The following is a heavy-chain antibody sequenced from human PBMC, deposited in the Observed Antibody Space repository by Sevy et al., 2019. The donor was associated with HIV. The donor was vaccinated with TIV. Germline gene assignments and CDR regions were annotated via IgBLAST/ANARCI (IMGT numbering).Heavy chain of an antibody. CDR1: GFTFSNAW. D-gene: IGHD2-21*02. V-gene: IGHV3-15*01. J-gene: IGHJ4*02. CDR3: TTDLSQYFGGDCTDY. Sequence: GGSLRLSCAASGFTFSNAWMSWVRQAPGKGLEWVGRIKSKTDGGTTDYAGHVKGRLTSSRHDSITTLYLQMNSLKTEDTVVYYCTTDLSQYFGGDCTDYWGQGTLVTVSS. CDR2: IKSKTDGGTT.